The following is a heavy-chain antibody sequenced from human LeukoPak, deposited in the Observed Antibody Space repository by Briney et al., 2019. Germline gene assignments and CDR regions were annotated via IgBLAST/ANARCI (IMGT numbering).Heavy chain of an antibody. V-gene: IGHV4-39*07. CDR2: IYYSGST. CDR3: AREGGGYVDY. CDR1: GGSISSSSYY. J-gene: IGHJ4*02. D-gene: IGHD3-16*01. Sequence: SETLSLTCTVSGGSISSSSYYWGWIRQPPGKGLEWIGSIYYSGSTYYNPSLKSRVTISVDTSKNQFSLKLSSVTAADTAVYFCAREGGGYVDYWGQGTLVTVSS.